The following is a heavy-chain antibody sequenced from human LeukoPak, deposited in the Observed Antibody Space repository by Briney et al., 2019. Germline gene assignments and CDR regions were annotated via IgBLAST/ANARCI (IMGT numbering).Heavy chain of an antibody. D-gene: IGHD2-15*01. CDR3: ARSVGYCSVGTCYSDT. CDR2: ISGPGGST. Sequence: PGGSLTLSCAASGFTFSSYVISWVRKAPGQGLELVSLISGPGGSTYYTDSVKGRFAISRDNSKSTLYLQMNSVRAEDTAVYYCARSVGYCSVGTCYSDTWGQGTLVTVSS. CDR1: GFTFSSYV. V-gene: IGHV3-23*01. J-gene: IGHJ5*02.